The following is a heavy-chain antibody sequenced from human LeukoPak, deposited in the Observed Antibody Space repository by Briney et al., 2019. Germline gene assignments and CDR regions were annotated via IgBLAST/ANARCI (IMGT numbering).Heavy chain of an antibody. D-gene: IGHD6-13*01. CDR1: GFTFSSYS. V-gene: IGHV3-21*01. J-gene: IGHJ4*02. CDR2: INILSNYI. CDR3: ARDSHSSSWSSEFDY. Sequence: GGSLRLSCAASGFTFSSYSMNWVRQAPGKGLEWVSSINILSNYIYYADSVEGRFTISRDNAKNSLYLQMNSLRAEDTAVYYCARDSHSSSWSSEFDYWGQGTLVTVSS.